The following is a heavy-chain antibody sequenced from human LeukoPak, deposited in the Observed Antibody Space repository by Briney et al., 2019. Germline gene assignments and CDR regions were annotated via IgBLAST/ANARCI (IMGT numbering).Heavy chain of an antibody. CDR2: IWYDGSNK. V-gene: IGHV3-33*01. D-gene: IGHD6-6*01. CDR1: GFTFSSYG. CDR3: AREPGEYSSSSGYDY. Sequence: QSGGSLRLFCAASGFTFSSYGMQWVRQATGKGLEWVAVIWYDGSNKKYADSVKGRFTISRDNSKNTLYLQMNSLRAEDTAVYYCAREPGEYSSSSGYDYWGQGTLVTVSS. J-gene: IGHJ4*02.